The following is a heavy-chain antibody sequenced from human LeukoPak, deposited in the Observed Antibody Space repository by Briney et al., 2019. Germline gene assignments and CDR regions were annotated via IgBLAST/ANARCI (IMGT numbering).Heavy chain of an antibody. V-gene: IGHV1-18*01. D-gene: IGHD5-18*01. CDR1: GYTFTSYG. Sequence: ASVKVSFKASGYTFTSYGISWVRQAPGQGLEWMGWISAYNGNTNYAQKLQGRVTMTTDTSTSTAYMELRSLRSDDTAVYYCARDRGNSYGNYYYYYGMDVWGQGTTVTVSS. J-gene: IGHJ6*02. CDR3: ARDRGNSYGNYYYYYGMDV. CDR2: ISAYNGNT.